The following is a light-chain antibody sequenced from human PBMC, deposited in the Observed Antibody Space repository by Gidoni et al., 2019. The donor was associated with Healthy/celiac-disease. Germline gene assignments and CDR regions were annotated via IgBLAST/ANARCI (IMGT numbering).Light chain of an antibody. CDR1: QSISSW. CDR3: QQYNSYAWT. CDR2: KAS. Sequence: DIHMTQSPSTLSASVGDRVTITCWASQSISSWLAWYQQKPGKAPKLLIYKASSLESGVPSRFSGSGSGTEFTLTISSLQPDDFATYYCQQYNSYAWTFGQGTKVEIK. J-gene: IGKJ1*01. V-gene: IGKV1-5*03.